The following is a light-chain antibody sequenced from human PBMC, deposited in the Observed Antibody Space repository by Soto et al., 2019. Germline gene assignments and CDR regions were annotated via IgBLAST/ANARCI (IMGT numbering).Light chain of an antibody. V-gene: IGKV3-15*01. CDR1: QSVSSN. CDR3: QQNNRRHHIP. CDR2: GAS. Sequence: SPASLSVSLCGRATLSRRARQSVSSNLARHQQNPGQAPRLLIDGASTRATGIPARFTGSGSGTEFTLTISSLQSEDFAVYFCQQNNRRHHIPFGQGTRLA. J-gene: IGKJ5*01.